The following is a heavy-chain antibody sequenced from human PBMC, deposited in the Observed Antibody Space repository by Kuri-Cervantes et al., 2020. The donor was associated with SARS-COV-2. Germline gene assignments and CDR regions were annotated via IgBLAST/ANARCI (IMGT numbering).Heavy chain of an antibody. CDR1: GFTFSSYA. J-gene: IGHJ6*03. CDR2: ISYDGSNK. Sequence: GESLKISCAASGFTFSSYAMHWVRQAPGKGLEWVAVISYDGSNKYYADSVKGRFTISRDNSKNTLYLQMNSLRAEDTAVYYCARTSWASGIGPLSYYYYYMDVWGKGTTVTVSS. V-gene: IGHV3-30-3*01. D-gene: IGHD2/OR15-2a*01. CDR3: ARTSWASGIGPLSYYYYYMDV.